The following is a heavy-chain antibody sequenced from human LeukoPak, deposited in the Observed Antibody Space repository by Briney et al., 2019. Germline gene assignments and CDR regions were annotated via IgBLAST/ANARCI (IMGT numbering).Heavy chain of an antibody. Sequence: PSETLSLTCAVSGGSISSSNWWSWVRQPPGKGLEWIGEIYHSGSTNYNPSLKSRVTISVDKSKNQFSLKLSSVTAADTAVYYCATDHGDLDAFDIWGQGTMVTVSS. V-gene: IGHV4-4*02. CDR3: ATDHGDLDAFDI. J-gene: IGHJ3*02. CDR1: GGSISSSNW. CDR2: IYHSGST.